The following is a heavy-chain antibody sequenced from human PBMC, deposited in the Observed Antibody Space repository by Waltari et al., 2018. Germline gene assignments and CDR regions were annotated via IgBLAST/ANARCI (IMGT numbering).Heavy chain of an antibody. CDR1: EFTSSSYA. J-gene: IGHJ6*02. D-gene: IGHD3-22*01. Sequence: QVQLVESGGGVVQPGRSLRPSCTASEFTSSSYAMHWVRQAPGKGLEWVAVISYNERNIYYVDSVKGRFTISRDNSKKMLYLQMNSLITEDTAVYYCARDYCDRTNCHGMDVWGQGTTVIVSS. CDR3: ARDYCDRTNCHGMDV. V-gene: IGHV3-30*04. CDR2: ISYNERNI.